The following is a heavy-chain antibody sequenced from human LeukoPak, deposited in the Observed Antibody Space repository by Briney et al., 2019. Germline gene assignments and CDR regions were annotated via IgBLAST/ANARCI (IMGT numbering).Heavy chain of an antibody. CDR2: INSDGSTI. Sequence: GGSLRLSCAASGFTFSSYWMHWVRQAPGKGLVWVSRINSDGSTISYADSAKGRFTISRDNAKNTLYLQMNSLRGEDTAVYYCARDHVYGGADYWGQGTLVTVSS. V-gene: IGHV3-74*01. CDR1: GFTFSSYW. D-gene: IGHD5/OR15-5a*01. J-gene: IGHJ4*02. CDR3: ARDHVYGGADY.